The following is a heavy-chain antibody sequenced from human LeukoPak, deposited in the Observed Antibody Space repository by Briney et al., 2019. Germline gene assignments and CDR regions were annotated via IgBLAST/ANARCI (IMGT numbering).Heavy chain of an antibody. D-gene: IGHD6-13*01. CDR2: IYSGGST. Sequence: GGSLRLSCAASGFTVSSDYMSWVRQAPGKGLEWVSVIYSGGSTSYADSVKGRFTISRDNSKNTLYLQMNSLRAEDTAVYYGARSPPFRQQLVTPTYYFDYWGQGTLVTVSS. CDR3: ARSPPFRQQLVTPTYYFDY. CDR1: GFTVSSDY. J-gene: IGHJ4*02. V-gene: IGHV3-66*01.